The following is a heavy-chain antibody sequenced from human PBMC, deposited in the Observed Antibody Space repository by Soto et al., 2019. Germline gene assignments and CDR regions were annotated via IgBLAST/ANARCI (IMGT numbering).Heavy chain of an antibody. D-gene: IGHD2-2*01. Sequence: SETLSLTCAVSGGSISSGGYSWSWIRQPPGKGLEWIGYIYHSGSTYYNPSLKSRVTISVDRSKNQFSLKLSSVTAAGTAVYYCARAKPVYAVVWGXGTLVTVSS. CDR3: ARAKPVYAVV. V-gene: IGHV4-30-2*01. CDR1: GGSISSGGYS. J-gene: IGHJ4*02. CDR2: IYHSGST.